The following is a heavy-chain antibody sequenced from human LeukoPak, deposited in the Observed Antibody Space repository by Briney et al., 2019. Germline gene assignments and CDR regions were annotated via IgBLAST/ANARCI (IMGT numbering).Heavy chain of an antibody. Sequence: SETLSLTCAVYGGSFSGYYWSWIRQPPGKGLEWIGEINHSGSTNYNPSLKSRVTISVDTSKNQFSLKLSSVTAADTAVYYCARLRRGCSSSHTYFDYWGQGTLVTVSS. CDR3: ARLRRGCSSSHTYFDY. J-gene: IGHJ4*02. CDR2: INHSGST. V-gene: IGHV4-34*01. CDR1: GGSFSGYY. D-gene: IGHD2-2*01.